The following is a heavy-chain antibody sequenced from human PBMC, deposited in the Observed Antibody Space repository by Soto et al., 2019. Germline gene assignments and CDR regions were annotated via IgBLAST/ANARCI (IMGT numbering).Heavy chain of an antibody. CDR3: VRERLGATGDY. V-gene: IGHV1-18*01. Sequence: QVQLVQSGAEVKKPGASVKVSCKASGYTFTSYGISWVRQAPGQGLEWMGWISAYNANTNYAQKLQGRVTMTTDTSTSTRYMELRRLRSGDTAVYFCVRERLGATGDYWDQGTLVTVSS. J-gene: IGHJ4*02. CDR2: ISAYNANT. D-gene: IGHD1-26*01. CDR1: GYTFTSYG.